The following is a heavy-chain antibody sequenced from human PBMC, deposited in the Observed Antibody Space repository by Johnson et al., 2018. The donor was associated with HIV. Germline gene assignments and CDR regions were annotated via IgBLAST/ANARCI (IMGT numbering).Heavy chain of an antibody. D-gene: IGHD3-16*02. CDR3: ARGLQITFGGVIAPPDVFDI. J-gene: IGHJ3*02. V-gene: IGHV3-9*01. CDR2: ISWNSGSI. CDR1: GFTFADYA. Sequence: VQLVESGGGLVQPGRSLRLSCAASGFTFADYAMHWVRQGPGKGLEWVSGISWNSGSIGYADSVRGRFTISRDNAKNSLYLQMNMLIAEYTTLYYCARGLQITFGGVIAPPDVFDIWGQGTMVTVSS.